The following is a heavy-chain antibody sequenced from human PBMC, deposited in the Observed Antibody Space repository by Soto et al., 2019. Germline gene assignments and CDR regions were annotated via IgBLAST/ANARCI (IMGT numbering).Heavy chain of an antibody. V-gene: IGHV1-24*01. Sequence: ASVKVSCKVSGYTLTELSMHWVRQAPGKGLEWMGGFDPEDGETIYAQKFQGRVTMTEDTSTDTAYMELSSLRSEDTAVYYCATLTSIDPMALRYFDWLDYWGQGTLVTVSS. CDR3: ATLTSIDPMALRYFDWLDY. CDR2: FDPEDGET. J-gene: IGHJ4*02. D-gene: IGHD3-9*01. CDR1: GYTLTELS.